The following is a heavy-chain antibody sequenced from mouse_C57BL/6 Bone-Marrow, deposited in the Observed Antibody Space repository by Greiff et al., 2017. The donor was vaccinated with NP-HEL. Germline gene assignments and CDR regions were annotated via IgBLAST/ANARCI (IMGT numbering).Heavy chain of an antibody. V-gene: IGHV1-47*01. CDR1: GYTFTTYS. CDR3: ARGGNYWYYFDY. J-gene: IGHJ2*01. CDR2: FHPYNDDT. D-gene: IGHD2-1*01. Sequence: VQLQQSDAELVKPGASVKISCKVSGYTFTTYSIEWVKQNHGKSLEWIGNFHPYNDDTEYNEQFKNKATLTVEKSSSTVYLELSRLTSDDSSVYYCARGGNYWYYFDYWGQGTTLTVSS.